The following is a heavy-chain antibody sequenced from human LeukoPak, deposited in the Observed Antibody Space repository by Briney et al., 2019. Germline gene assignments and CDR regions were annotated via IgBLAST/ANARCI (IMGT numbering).Heavy chain of an antibody. J-gene: IGHJ6*02. CDR2: ISGDGGST. CDR1: GFTFDDYA. V-gene: IGHV3-43*02. CDR3: AKEIDGPPYNHDYYYYYGMDV. D-gene: IGHD5-24*01. Sequence: GGSLRLSCAASGFTFDDYAMHWARQAPGKGLEWVSLISGDGGSTYYADSVKGRFTISRDNSKNSLYLQMNSLRTEDTALYYCAKEIDGPPYNHDYYYYYGMDVWGQGTTVTVSS.